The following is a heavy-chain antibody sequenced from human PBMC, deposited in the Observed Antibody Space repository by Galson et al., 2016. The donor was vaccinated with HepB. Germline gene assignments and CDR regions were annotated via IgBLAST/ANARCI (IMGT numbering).Heavy chain of an antibody. D-gene: IGHD6-19*01. V-gene: IGHV6-1*01. CDR1: GDSVSGTTIA. CDR2: TYYRSKWYY. J-gene: IGHJ3*02. Sequence: CAISGDSVSGTTIAWNWIRHSPSRGLEWLGRTYYRSKWYYDYAGSVESRITINPDTSRNQFSLQLNSVTPEDTAVYYCARDGYTSGWHGAFEIWGQGTMVTVSS. CDR3: ARDGYTSGWHGAFEI.